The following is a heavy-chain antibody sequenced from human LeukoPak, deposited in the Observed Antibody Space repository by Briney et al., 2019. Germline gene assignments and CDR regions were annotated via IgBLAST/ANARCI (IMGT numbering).Heavy chain of an antibody. D-gene: IGHD3-3*01. CDR1: GGSISSHY. CDR3: ARVLQNYYYLDV. CDR2: IYDSEST. J-gene: IGHJ6*03. Sequence: SETLSLTCTVSGGSISSHYWSWVRQPPGKGLEWIGNIYDSESTHYKSSLKSRVTISVDTSKDQFSLRLSSVTAADTAVYYCARVLQNYYYLDVWGKGTTVTVSS. V-gene: IGHV4-59*11.